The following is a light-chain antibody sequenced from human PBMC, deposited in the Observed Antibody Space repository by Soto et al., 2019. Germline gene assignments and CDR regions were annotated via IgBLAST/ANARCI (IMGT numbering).Light chain of an antibody. Sequence: QSVLTQPPSASGTPGQTVTISCSGSRSNVGRNAVSWYQQVPGMAPKLLVFATNKRPSGVPDRFSGSASGASASLAISGLQSEDEADYYCSSYGGSNNFVLFGGGTKLTVL. V-gene: IGLV1-44*01. J-gene: IGLJ2*01. CDR1: RSNVGRNA. CDR3: SSYGGSNNFVL. CDR2: ATN.